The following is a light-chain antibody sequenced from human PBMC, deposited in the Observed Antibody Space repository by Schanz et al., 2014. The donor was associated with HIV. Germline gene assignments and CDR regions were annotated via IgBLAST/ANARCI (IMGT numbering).Light chain of an antibody. Sequence: QSVLTQPASVSGSPGQSITFSCTGTNNDIGSYTYVSWYQQHPGKAPKLMIYDVSNRPSGVSNRFSGSKSGNTASLTISGLQAEDEADYYCSSYTSSSTLVVFGGGTKLTVL. CDR2: DVS. V-gene: IGLV2-14*03. J-gene: IGLJ2*01. CDR3: SSYTSSSTLVV. CDR1: NNDIGSYTY.